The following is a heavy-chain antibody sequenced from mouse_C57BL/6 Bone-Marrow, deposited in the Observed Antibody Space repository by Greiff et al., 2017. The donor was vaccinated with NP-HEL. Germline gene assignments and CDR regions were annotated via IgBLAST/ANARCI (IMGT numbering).Heavy chain of an antibody. V-gene: IGHV1-72*01. CDR2: IDPNSGGT. CDR3: ARDGGQLRLRNYAMDY. J-gene: IGHJ4*01. Sequence: VQLQQPGAELVKPGASVKLSCKASGYTFTSYWMHWVKQRPGRGLEWIGRIDPNSGGTKYNEKFKSKATLTVDKPSSTAYMQLSSLTSEDSAVYYCARDGGQLRLRNYAMDYWGQGTSVTVSS. CDR1: GYTFTSYW. D-gene: IGHD3-2*02.